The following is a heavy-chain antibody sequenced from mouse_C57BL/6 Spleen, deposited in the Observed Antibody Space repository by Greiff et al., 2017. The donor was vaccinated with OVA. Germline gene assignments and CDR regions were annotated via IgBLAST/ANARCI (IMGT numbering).Heavy chain of an antibody. Sequence: VQLQQSGPELVKPGASVKISCKASGYTFTDYYMNWVKQSHGKSLEWIGDINPNNGGTSYNQKFKGKATLTVDKSSSTAYMELRSLTSEDSAVYYCARRDYYGSSYNFDVWGTGTTVTVSS. CDR2: INPNNGGT. D-gene: IGHD1-1*01. J-gene: IGHJ1*03. CDR1: GYTFTDYY. V-gene: IGHV1-26*01. CDR3: ARRDYYGSSYNFDV.